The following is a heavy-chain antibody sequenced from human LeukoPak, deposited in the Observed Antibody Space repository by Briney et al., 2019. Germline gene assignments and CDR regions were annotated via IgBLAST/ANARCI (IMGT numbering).Heavy chain of an antibody. D-gene: IGHD4-17*01. CDR2: IIPIFGTA. CDR3: AASLTTVPLNWFDP. J-gene: IGHJ5*02. Sequence: GSSVKVSCKASGGTFSSYAISWVRQAPGQGLEWMGGIIPIFGTANYAQKFQGRVTITADESTSTAYMELSSLRSEDTAVYYCAASLTTVPLNWFDPWGQGTLVTVSS. CDR1: GGTFSSYA. V-gene: IGHV1-69*01.